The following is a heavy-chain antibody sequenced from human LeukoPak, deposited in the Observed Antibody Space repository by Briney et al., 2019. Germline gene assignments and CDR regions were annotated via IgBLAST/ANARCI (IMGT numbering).Heavy chain of an antibody. CDR2: ISWNSGSI. CDR1: GFTFDDYA. D-gene: IGHD2-8*01. Sequence: GGSLRLSCAASGFTFDDYAMHWVRQAPGKGLEWVSGISWNSGSIGYADSVKGRFTISRDSAKNSLYLQMNSLRAEDTALYYSAKELMVTTSPATYYYYGMDVWGQGTTVTVSS. J-gene: IGHJ6*02. V-gene: IGHV3-9*01. CDR3: AKELMVTTSPATYYYYGMDV.